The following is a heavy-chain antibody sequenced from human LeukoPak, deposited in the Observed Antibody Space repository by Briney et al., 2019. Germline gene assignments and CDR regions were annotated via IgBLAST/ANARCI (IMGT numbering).Heavy chain of an antibody. J-gene: IGHJ4*02. D-gene: IGHD6-19*01. CDR1: GGTFSSYA. CDR3: ARAYSSGWYYYFDY. V-gene: IGHV1-2*02. Sequence: ASVKVSCKASGGTFSSYAISWVRQAPGQGLEWMGWINPNSGGTNYAQKFQGRVTMTRDTSISTAYMELSRLRSDDTAVYSCARAYSSGWYYYFDYWGQGTLVTVSS. CDR2: INPNSGGT.